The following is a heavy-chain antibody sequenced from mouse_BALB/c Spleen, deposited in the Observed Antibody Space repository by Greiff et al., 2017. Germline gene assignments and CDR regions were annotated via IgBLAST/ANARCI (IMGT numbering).Heavy chain of an antibody. CDR2: ISNGGGST. Sequence: EVKLVESGGGLVKPGGSLKLSCAASGFTFSSYTMSWVRQTPEKRLEWVAYISNGGGSTYYPDTVKGRFTISRDNAKNTLYLQMSSLKSEDTAMYYCARRYYGNYYAMDYWGQGTSVTVSS. J-gene: IGHJ4*01. CDR1: GFTFSSYT. V-gene: IGHV5-12-2*01. D-gene: IGHD2-1*01. CDR3: ARRYYGNYYAMDY.